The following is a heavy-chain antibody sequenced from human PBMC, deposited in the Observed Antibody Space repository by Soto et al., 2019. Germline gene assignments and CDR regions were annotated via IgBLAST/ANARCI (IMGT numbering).Heavy chain of an antibody. CDR2: ISNSGRT. D-gene: IGHD3-10*01. CDR1: GGSVRRGNYY. V-gene: IGHV4-31*03. CDR3: ARADYATGSYYPDY. Sequence: QVQLQESGPGLVKPSQTLSLTCTVSGGSVRRGNYYWSWIRQFPGKGLESIGYISNSGRTPYNPSLMCRMTILVDTSKNQFFLELRSVNAAYTALYYCARADYATGSYYPDYWGQGTLVTVSS. J-gene: IGHJ4*02.